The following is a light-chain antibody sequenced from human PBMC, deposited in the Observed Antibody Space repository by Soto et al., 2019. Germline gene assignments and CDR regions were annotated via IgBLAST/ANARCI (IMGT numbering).Light chain of an antibody. V-gene: IGLV2-14*01. CDR3: CSYTDIALDVV. J-gene: IGLJ2*01. Sequence: QSALTQPASVSGSPGQSITISCTGTSSDIGDYDYVSWYQHLPGKAPKLLIFDVTHRPSGVSDRFSGSKSGNTASLTISGVRPEDEADYYCCSYTDIALDVVFGERTKLTVL. CDR2: DVT. CDR1: SSDIGDYDY.